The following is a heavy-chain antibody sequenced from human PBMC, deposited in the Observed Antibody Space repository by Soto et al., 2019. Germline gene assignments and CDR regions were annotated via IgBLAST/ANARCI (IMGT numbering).Heavy chain of an antibody. Sequence: ASVKVSCKVSGYTLTELSKHWVRQAPGKGLEWMGGFDPEDGETIYAQKFQGRVTMTEDTSTDTAYMELSSLRSEDTAVYYCATESRRYDILTGYYEGPHFDYWGQGTLVTVSS. V-gene: IGHV1-24*01. CDR1: GYTLTELS. J-gene: IGHJ4*02. D-gene: IGHD3-9*01. CDR3: ATESRRYDILTGYYEGPHFDY. CDR2: FDPEDGET.